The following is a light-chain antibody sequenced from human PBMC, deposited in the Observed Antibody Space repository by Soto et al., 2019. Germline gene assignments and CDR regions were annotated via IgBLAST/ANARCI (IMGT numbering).Light chain of an antibody. CDR2: GAS. Sequence: DIVLMESPGTLSLSPGERATRSCRASQSVSNNYLAWYQQKLGQAPRLLIYGASNRATGIPDRFSGSGSGTDFTLTISRLEPEDFAVYYCQQYGSSGTFGQGTKVDIK. J-gene: IGKJ1*01. V-gene: IGKV3-20*01. CDR1: QSVSNNY. CDR3: QQYGSSGT.